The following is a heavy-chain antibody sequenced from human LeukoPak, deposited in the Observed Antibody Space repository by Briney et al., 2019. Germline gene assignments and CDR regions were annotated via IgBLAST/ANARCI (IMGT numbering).Heavy chain of an antibody. CDR2: ISSGASTM. V-gene: IGHV3-48*03. J-gene: IGHJ4*02. CDR3: ALLAVASDFDY. CDR1: GFMFSSYE. Sequence: SGGSLRLSCAASGFMFSSYEMYWVRQAPGKGLEWVSYISSGASTMYYADSVKGRFTISRDNAKNSLFLQMNSLGAEDTAVYYCALLAVASDFDYWGQGTLVTVSS. D-gene: IGHD6-19*01.